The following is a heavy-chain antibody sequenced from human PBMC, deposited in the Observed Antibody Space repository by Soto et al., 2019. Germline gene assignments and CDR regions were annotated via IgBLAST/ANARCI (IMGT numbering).Heavy chain of an antibody. Sequence: EVQLVESGGGLVQPGGSLTLSCAASEFAFSSYWMTWVRQAPGKGLEWVDNIRKDGSQRSYLDSVRGRFTISRDNSKNSVYLQMNSLRAEDTALYFCARDMPPVSGGLYFDAFDIWGQGTVVTVSS. D-gene: IGHD2-8*01. J-gene: IGHJ3*02. CDR3: ARDMPPVSGGLYFDAFDI. V-gene: IGHV3-7*05. CDR1: EFAFSSYW. CDR2: IRKDGSQR.